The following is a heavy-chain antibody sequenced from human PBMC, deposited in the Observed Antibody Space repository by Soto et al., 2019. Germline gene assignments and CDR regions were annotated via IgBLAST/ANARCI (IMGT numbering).Heavy chain of an antibody. CDR3: ARRQIPPPTRGAANARGGMDV. V-gene: IGHV1-18*01. J-gene: IGHJ6*02. CDR2: ISAYNGNT. D-gene: IGHD6-13*01. Sequence: ASVKVSCKASGYTFTSYGISWVRQAPGQGLEWMGWISAYNGNTNYAQKLQGRVTMTTDTSTSTAYMELRSLRAEDTAVYYCARRQIPPPTRGAANARGGMDVWGQGTTVTVSS. CDR1: GYTFTSYG.